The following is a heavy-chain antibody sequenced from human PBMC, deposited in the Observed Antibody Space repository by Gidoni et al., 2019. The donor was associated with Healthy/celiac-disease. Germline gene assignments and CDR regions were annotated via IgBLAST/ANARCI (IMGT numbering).Heavy chain of an antibody. J-gene: IGHJ3*02. D-gene: IGHD3-22*01. Sequence: EVQLVESGGGLVQPGGSLRLSCAASGFTVSSNYMSWVRQAPGKGLEWVSVIYSGGSTYYADSVKGRFTISRDNSKNTLYLQMNSLRAEDTAVYYCARDNYYYDSSGYPDAFDIWGQGTMVTVSS. V-gene: IGHV3-66*01. CDR3: ARDNYYYDSSGYPDAFDI. CDR2: IYSGGST. CDR1: GFTVSSNY.